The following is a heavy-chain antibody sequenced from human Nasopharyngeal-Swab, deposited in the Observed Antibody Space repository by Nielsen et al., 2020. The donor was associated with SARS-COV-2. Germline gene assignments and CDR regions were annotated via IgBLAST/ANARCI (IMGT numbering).Heavy chain of an antibody. CDR3: AREVASANKNAFDI. V-gene: IGHV4-30-4*01. CDR2: IYSSANT. CDR1: GGSISSGDYY. Sequence: SETLSLTCSVSGGSISSGDYYWSWIRQPPGKGLEWIGYIYSSANTYYNPSLKSRVNMSVDMSKNQFSLKLSSVTAADTAVHYCAREVASANKNAFDIWGQGTMVTVSS. J-gene: IGHJ3*02. D-gene: IGHD2/OR15-2a*01.